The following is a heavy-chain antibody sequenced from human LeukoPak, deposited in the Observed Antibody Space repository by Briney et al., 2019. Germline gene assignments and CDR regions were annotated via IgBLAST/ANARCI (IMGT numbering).Heavy chain of an antibody. J-gene: IGHJ6*03. CDR2: ISGSGDNT. Sequence: GGSLRLSCAASGFIFSTSGMSWVRQAPGTGLEWVSSISGSGDNTYYADSVKGRFTISRDNSKNTLYLQMNSLRTEDTAVYYCAKDRKRSAITMIRGVRGYSYYYMDVWGKGTTVTISS. V-gene: IGHV3-23*01. D-gene: IGHD3-10*01. CDR3: AKDRKRSAITMIRGVRGYSYYYMDV. CDR1: GFIFSTSG.